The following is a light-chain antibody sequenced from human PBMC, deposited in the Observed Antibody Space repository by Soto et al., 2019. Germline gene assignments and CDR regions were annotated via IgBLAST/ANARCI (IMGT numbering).Light chain of an antibody. J-gene: IGKJ1*01. CDR3: QQRSSWPRT. Sequence: EIVLTQSPATLSLSPGERATLSCRASQSISSDLAWYQQQPGQAPRLFIYDASNRVTGIPARFRGSGSGTDFTLTISTLEPEDFAVYYCQQRSSWPRTFGQGTKVEIK. CDR2: DAS. V-gene: IGKV3-11*01. CDR1: QSISSD.